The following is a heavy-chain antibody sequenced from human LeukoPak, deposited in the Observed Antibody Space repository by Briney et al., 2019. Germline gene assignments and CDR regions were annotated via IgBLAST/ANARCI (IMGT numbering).Heavy chain of an antibody. CDR3: ARGQQWLEAFEH. Sequence: GASVKVSCKASGYTFTGYYMHWVRQAPGQGLEWMGWINPNSGGTNYAQKFQGRVTMTRDTSISTAYMEFNRLRSDDTAMYYCARGQQWLEAFEHWGQGTLVTVSS. V-gene: IGHV1-2*02. D-gene: IGHD6-19*01. J-gene: IGHJ4*02. CDR1: GYTFTGYY. CDR2: INPNSGGT.